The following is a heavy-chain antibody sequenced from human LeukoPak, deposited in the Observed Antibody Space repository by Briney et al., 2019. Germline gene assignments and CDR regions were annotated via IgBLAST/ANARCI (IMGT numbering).Heavy chain of an antibody. V-gene: IGHV3-23*01. CDR2: ISGSGGST. J-gene: IGHJ4*02. D-gene: IGHD3-16*01. CDR1: GFTFSSYA. Sequence: GGSLRLSCAASGFTFSSYAMSWVRQAPGKGLGWVSAISGSGGSTYYADSVKGRFTISRDNSKNTLYLQMNSLRAEDTAVYYCARPHNGWDLYAFDYWGQGVLVTVSS. CDR3: ARPHNGWDLYAFDY.